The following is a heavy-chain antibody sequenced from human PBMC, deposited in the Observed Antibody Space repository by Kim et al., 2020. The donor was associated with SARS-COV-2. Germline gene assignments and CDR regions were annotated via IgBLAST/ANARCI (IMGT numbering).Heavy chain of an antibody. V-gene: IGHV1-46*01. CDR2: INPSGGRT. D-gene: IGHD6-19*01. CDR1: GYTFTSYY. CDR3: AREGPSSGWYLPHDY. Sequence: ASVKVSCKASGYTFTSYYMHWVRQAPGQGLEWMGIINPSGGRTSYAQKFQGRVTMTRDTSTSTVYMELSSLRSEDTAVYYCAREGPSSGWYLPHDYWGQGTLVTVSS. J-gene: IGHJ4*02.